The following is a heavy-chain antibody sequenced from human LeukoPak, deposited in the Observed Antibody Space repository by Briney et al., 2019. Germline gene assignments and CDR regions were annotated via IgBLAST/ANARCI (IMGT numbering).Heavy chain of an antibody. CDR3: ATYGSGSQLHY. D-gene: IGHD3-10*01. CDR1: GGSISSYY. V-gene: IGHV4-59*08. CDR2: MYDSGST. J-gene: IGHJ4*02. Sequence: SETLSLTCTVSGGSISSYYWNWIRQPPGKGLEWIGYMYDSGSTNYNPSLKSRVTISVDTSKNQFSLKLSSVTAADTAVYYCATYGSGSQLHYWGQGTLVTVSS.